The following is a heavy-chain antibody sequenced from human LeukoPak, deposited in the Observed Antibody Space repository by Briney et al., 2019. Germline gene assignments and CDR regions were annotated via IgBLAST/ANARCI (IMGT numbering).Heavy chain of an antibody. CDR3: ARRTIFGVVIDAFDI. Sequence: LGESLKISCKGSGYSFTSYWIGWVRRMPGKGLEWMGIIYPGDSDTRYSPSFQGQVTISADKSISTAYLQWSSLKASDTAMYYCARRTIFGVVIDAFDIWGQGTMVTVSS. J-gene: IGHJ3*02. D-gene: IGHD3-3*01. CDR1: GYSFTSYW. V-gene: IGHV5-51*01. CDR2: IYPGDSDT.